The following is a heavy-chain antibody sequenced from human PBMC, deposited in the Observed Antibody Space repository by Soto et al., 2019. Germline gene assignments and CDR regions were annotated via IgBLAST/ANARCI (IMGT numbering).Heavy chain of an antibody. CDR3: SSPLFGGYTVTKTSDC. CDR2: IYSGDNA. D-gene: IGHD4-17*01. CDR1: GFSISGNY. J-gene: IGHJ4*02. V-gene: IGHV3-66*01. Sequence: EVQLVESGGTLVQPGGSLRLSCAASGFSISGNYMGWVRQAPGKGLEWVAIIYSGDNAHYVDSVRDRFTISRDNSKNTVYLHMMGLRVEATAVSYCSSPLFGGYTVTKTSDCWGQGALVTVSS.